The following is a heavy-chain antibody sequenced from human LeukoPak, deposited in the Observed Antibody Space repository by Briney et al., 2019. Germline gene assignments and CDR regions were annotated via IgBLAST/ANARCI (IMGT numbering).Heavy chain of an antibody. CDR3: ARMAPIAAASTSNPRYYFDY. J-gene: IGHJ4*02. D-gene: IGHD6-13*01. CDR2: INPSGGST. V-gene: IGHV1-46*01. CDR1: GYTFTSYY. Sequence: GASVKVSCKASGYTFTSYYMHWVRQAPGQGLEWMGIINPSGGSTSYAQKFQGRVTMTRDTSTSTVYMELSSLRSEDTAVYYCARMAPIAAASTSNPRYYFDYWGQGTLVTVSS.